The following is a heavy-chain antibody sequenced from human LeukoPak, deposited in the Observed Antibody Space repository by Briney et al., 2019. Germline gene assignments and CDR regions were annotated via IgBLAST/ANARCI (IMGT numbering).Heavy chain of an antibody. D-gene: IGHD5/OR15-5a*01. Sequence: QPSETLSLTCAVYGGSFSGYYWSWIRQPPGKGLEWIGEINHSGSTNYNPSLKSRVTISVDTSKNQFSLKLSSVTAADTAVYYCAREVYDNGDAFDIWGRGTMVTVSS. CDR1: GGSFSGYY. CDR3: AREVYDNGDAFDI. CDR2: INHSGST. V-gene: IGHV4-34*01. J-gene: IGHJ3*02.